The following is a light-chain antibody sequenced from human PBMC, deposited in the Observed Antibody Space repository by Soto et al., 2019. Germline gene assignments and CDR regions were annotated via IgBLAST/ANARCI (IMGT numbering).Light chain of an antibody. Sequence: DIVMTQSPDSLAVSPGERATINCKSSQSVLHSSNTKNYLAWYQQKPGQPPKLLIYWASTRESGVPDRISGGGSGTDFALTISSLQAEDVAVYYCQQYYNTPLTFGGGTKVEIK. CDR2: WAS. V-gene: IGKV4-1*01. CDR1: QSVLHSSNTKNY. J-gene: IGKJ4*01. CDR3: QQYYNTPLT.